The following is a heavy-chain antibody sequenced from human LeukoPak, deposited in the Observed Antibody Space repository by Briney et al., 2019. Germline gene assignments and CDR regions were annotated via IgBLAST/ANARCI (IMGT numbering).Heavy chain of an antibody. CDR1: GGSISSSSYY. J-gene: IGHJ4*02. CDR3: ARAPFNEYSSSSFDY. D-gene: IGHD6-6*01. Sequence: SETLSLTCTVSGGSISSSSYYWGWIRQPPGKGLEWIGSIYYSGSTYYNPSLKSRVTISVDTSKNQFSLKLSSVTAADTAVYYCARAPFNEYSSSSFDYWGQGTLVTVSS. V-gene: IGHV4-39*01. CDR2: IYYSGST.